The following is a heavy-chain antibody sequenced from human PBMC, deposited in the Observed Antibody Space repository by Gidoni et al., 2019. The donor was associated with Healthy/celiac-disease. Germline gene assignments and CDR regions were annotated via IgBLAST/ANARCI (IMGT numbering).Heavy chain of an antibody. D-gene: IGHD5-18*01. CDR3: AKDGHPVQLWLGVYYFDY. V-gene: IGHV3-23*04. CDR1: GFTPSSYA. J-gene: IGHJ4*02. Sequence: EVQLVESGGGWVQPGGSLRLSCAASGFTPSSYAMSWVRQAPGKGLEWVSAISGSGGSTYYADSVKGRFTISRDNSKNTLYLQMNSLRAEDTAVYYCAKDGHPVQLWLGVYYFDYWGQGTLVTVSS. CDR2: ISGSGGST.